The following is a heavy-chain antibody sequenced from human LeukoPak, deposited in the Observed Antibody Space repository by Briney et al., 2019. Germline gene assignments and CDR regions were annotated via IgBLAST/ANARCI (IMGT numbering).Heavy chain of an antibody. D-gene: IGHD5-24*01. CDR2: IDPNSGNT. CDR1: GYIFTGYY. J-gene: IGHJ4*02. V-gene: IGHV1-8*02. Sequence: ASVKVSCKASGYIFTGYYMHWVRQAPGQGLEWMGWIDPNSGNTGYAQKFQGRVTMTRNTSISTAYMELSSLRSEDTAVYYCARTRDGYNYEIYYFDYWGQGTLVTVSS. CDR3: ARTRDGYNYEIYYFDY.